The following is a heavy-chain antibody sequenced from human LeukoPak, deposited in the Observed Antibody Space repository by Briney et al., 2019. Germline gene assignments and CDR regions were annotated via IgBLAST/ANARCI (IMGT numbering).Heavy chain of an antibody. V-gene: IGHV3-7*05. D-gene: IGHD1-26*01. CDR3: ARDKVGATPFDY. CDR2: TNLEGSER. Sequence: GGSLRLSCAASGFTLSYFWISWVRQAPAKGLECVANTNLEGSERHYADSVKGRFTLSRDNARKSLYLQMNSLRDEGTAVYFCARDKVGATPFDYGGKGTLVTVSS. CDR1: GFTLSYFW. J-gene: IGHJ4*02.